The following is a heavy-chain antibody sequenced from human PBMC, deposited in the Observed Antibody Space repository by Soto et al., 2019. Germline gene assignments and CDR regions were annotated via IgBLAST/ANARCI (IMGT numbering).Heavy chain of an antibody. V-gene: IGHV1-69*13. J-gene: IGHJ6*02. D-gene: IGHD2-8*01. CDR1: GGTFSSYA. CDR2: IIPIFGTA. Sequence: SVKVSCKASGGTFSSYAISWVRQAPGQGLEWMGGIIPIFGTANYAQKFQGRVTITADESTSTAYMELSSLRSEDTAVYYCARDGAYCTNGVCRNAYYYYGMDVWGQGTTVTVSS. CDR3: ARDGAYCTNGVCRNAYYYYGMDV.